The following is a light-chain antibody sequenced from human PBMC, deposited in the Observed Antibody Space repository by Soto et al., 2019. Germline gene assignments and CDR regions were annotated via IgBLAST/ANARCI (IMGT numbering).Light chain of an antibody. CDR2: STN. CDR1: SGSVSTNYY. Sequence: QAVVTQGPSFSVSPGGTVTLTCGLSSGSVSTNYYPSWYQQTPGHAPRTLIYSTNTRSSGVPDRFSGSILGNKAALTITGAQADDESDYYCVLYMGSGIWVFGGGTKLTVL. J-gene: IGLJ3*02. CDR3: VLYMGSGIWV. V-gene: IGLV8-61*01.